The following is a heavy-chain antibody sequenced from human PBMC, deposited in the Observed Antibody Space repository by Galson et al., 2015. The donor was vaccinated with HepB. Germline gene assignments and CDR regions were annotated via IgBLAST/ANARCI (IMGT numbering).Heavy chain of an antibody. CDR2: ISYDGSNK. CDR1: GFTFSSYA. D-gene: IGHD5-18*01. CDR3: ATYTYGYGVGFDY. J-gene: IGHJ4*02. Sequence: LRLSCAASGFTFSSYAMHWVRQAPGKGLEWVALISYDGSNKYYADSVRGRFTISRDNSKNTLYLQMNNLRTEDTAVHYCATYTYGYGVGFDYWGQGTLVTVSS. V-gene: IGHV3-30*04.